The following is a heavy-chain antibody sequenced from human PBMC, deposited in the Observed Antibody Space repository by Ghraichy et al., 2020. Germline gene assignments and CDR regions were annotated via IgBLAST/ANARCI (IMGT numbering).Heavy chain of an antibody. D-gene: IGHD2-2*01. CDR3: ARVAKVPAARRPLDY. CDR2: IRGGSPTT. CDR1: GFTISSYS. V-gene: IGHV3-48*01. J-gene: IGHJ4*02. Sequence: GGSLRLTCAASGFTISSYSWNWVRQAPGKGLEWISYIRGGSPTTSHADSVKDRFTTSRDDAKNSLYLQMNSLRAEDTALYYCARVAKVPAARRPLDYWGQGTLVTVSS.